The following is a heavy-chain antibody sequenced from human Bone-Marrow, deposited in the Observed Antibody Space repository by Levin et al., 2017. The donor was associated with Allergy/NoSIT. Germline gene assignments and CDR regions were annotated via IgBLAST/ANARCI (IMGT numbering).Heavy chain of an antibody. D-gene: IGHD6-13*01. J-gene: IGHJ4*02. V-gene: IGHV3-21*01. Sequence: KTGGSLRLSCAASGFTFSGYTMNWVRQAPGKGLEWVSCISSSGDYMYYAESLKGRFTISRDNARNSLYLQMSSLRDEDTAVYYCGRSDGYSSSWSGLDNWGQGTLVTVSS. CDR3: GRSDGYSSSWSGLDN. CDR2: ISSSGDYM. CDR1: GFTFSGYT.